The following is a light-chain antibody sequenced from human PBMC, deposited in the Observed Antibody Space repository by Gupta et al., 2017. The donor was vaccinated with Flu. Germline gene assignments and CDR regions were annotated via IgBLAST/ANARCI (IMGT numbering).Light chain of an antibody. CDR2: YAS. J-gene: IGKJ1*01. V-gene: IGKV6D-21*02. CDR1: QSIGSS. Sequence: DIVLTPSPDFQSVTPKEKVTITCRASQSIGSSLNWYQQKPDQSPKLLIKYASHSISGVPSRFNGSGSVTDFTLTINSLEAEDAAAYYCHQSCSLPWTFGQGTKVEIK. CDR3: HQSCSLPWT.